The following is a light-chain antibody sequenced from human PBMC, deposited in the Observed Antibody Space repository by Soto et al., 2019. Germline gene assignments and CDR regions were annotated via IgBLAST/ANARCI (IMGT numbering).Light chain of an antibody. V-gene: IGKV1-9*01. CDR1: QGIASS. J-gene: IGKJ4*01. CDR2: AAS. CDR3: QQFNSYPLT. Sequence: GDRVTLTCRASQGIASSLAWYQQKAGKAPKLLIYAASTLESGVPSRFSGSGPGTEFTLTISSLQPEDFAIYYCQQFNSYPLTFGGGTKVEIK.